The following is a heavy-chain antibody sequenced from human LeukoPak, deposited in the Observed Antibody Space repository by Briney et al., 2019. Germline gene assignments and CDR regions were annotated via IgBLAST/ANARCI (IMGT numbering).Heavy chain of an antibody. V-gene: IGHV1-18*01. CDR2: ISAYNGNT. D-gene: IGHD5-12*01. CDR3: ARVSRPYIVATIEVFDY. J-gene: IGHJ4*02. CDR1: VYTFTSCG. Sequence: ASVKVSCKASVYTFTSCGISWVRQAPGQGLEGMGWISAYNGNTNYAQKLQGRVTMITDTPTSTAYLELRSLRSDATAVYYCARVSRPYIVATIEVFDYWGQGTLVTVSS.